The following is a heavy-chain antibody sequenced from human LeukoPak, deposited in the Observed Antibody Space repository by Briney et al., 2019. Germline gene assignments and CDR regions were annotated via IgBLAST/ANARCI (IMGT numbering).Heavy chain of an antibody. J-gene: IGHJ4*02. D-gene: IGHD3-3*01. CDR3: ARGSQRDFWRGEYYFDY. CDR1: GGSISSYY. CDR2: IYYSGST. V-gene: IGHV4-59*08. Sequence: SETLSLTCTVSGGSISSYYWSWIRRPLGKGLEWIGYIYYSGSTNYNPSLKSRVTISVDTSKNQFSLKLSSVTAADTAVYYCARGSQRDFWRGEYYFDYWGQGTLVTVSS.